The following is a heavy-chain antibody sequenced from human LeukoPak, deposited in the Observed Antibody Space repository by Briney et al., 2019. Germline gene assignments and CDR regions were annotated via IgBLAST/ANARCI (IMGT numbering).Heavy chain of an antibody. Sequence: VASVKVSCKASGYTFTSYGISWVRQAPGQGLEWMGWISAYNGNTNYAQKLQGRVTMTTDTSTSTAYMELRSLRSDDTAVYYCATDCSGGSCYSVDYWGQGTPVTVSS. CDR3: ATDCSGGSCYSVDY. D-gene: IGHD2-15*01. V-gene: IGHV1-18*01. CDR1: GYTFTSYG. CDR2: ISAYNGNT. J-gene: IGHJ4*02.